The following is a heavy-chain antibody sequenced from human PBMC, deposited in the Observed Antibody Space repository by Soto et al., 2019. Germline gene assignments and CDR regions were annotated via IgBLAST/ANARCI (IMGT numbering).Heavy chain of an antibody. J-gene: IGHJ3*02. Sequence: PGGSLRLSCAASGFTFSSYAMHWVRQAPGKGLEWVAVISYDGSNKYYADSVKGRFTISRDNSKNTLYLQMNSLRAEDTAVYYCARGSDSSGYYALSGGAFGIWGQGTMVTVSS. CDR2: ISYDGSNK. CDR3: ARGSDSSGYYALSGGAFGI. CDR1: GFTFSSYA. V-gene: IGHV3-30-3*01. D-gene: IGHD3-22*01.